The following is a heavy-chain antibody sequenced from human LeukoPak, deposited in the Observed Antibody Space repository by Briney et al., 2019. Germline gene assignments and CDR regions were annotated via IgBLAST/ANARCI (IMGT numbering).Heavy chain of an antibody. CDR1: GFTFSDYS. CDR2: TSSGSSWI. V-gene: IGHV3-21*06. J-gene: IGHJ5*02. D-gene: IGHD1-1*01. Sequence: GGSLRLSCAASGFTFSDYSMNWVRQTPGRGLEWVASTSSGSSWIYYADSVRGRFTISRDNAKNLLYLQMNSLRVEDTAIYYCARDAGGRTQREGWFDPWGQGTLVTVSS. CDR3: ARDAGGRTQREGWFDP.